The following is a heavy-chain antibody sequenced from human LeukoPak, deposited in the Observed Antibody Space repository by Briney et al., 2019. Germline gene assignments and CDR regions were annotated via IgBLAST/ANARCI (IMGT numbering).Heavy chain of an antibody. J-gene: IGHJ4*02. CDR3: VCGDYSNYVYSNPFDY. D-gene: IGHD4-11*01. Sequence: PSETLSLTCTVSGGSISSGDYYWSWIRQPPGKGLEWIGYIYYSGSTYYNPSLKSRVTISVDTSKNQFSLKLSSVTAADTAVYYCVCGDYSNYVYSNPFDYWGQGTLVAVSS. V-gene: IGHV4-30-4*08. CDR1: GGSISSGDYY. CDR2: IYYSGST.